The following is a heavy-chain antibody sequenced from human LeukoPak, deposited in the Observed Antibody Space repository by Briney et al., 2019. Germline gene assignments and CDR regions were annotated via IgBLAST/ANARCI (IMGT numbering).Heavy chain of an antibody. CDR1: GDSIRTSKYY. D-gene: IGHD4-17*01. CDR3: ARDLRGYGDYVDY. Sequence: PSETLSLTCTVSGDSIRTSKYYWGWIRQPPGKGLEWIGSTYYSGSTYYNPSLKSRVTISVDTSKNQFSLKLSSVTAADTAVYYCARDLRGYGDYVDYWGQGTLVTVSS. CDR2: TYYSGST. V-gene: IGHV4-39*07. J-gene: IGHJ4*02.